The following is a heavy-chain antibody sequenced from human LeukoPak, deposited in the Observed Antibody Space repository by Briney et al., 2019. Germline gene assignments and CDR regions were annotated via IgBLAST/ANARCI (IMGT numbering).Heavy chain of an antibody. J-gene: IGHJ5*02. D-gene: IGHD1-26*01. Sequence: KAPETLSLTCTVSGGSISSYYWSWIRQPPGKGLEWIGYIYYSGSTNYNPSLKSRVTISVDTSKNQFSLKLGSVTAADTAVYYCARSIVGVKDNWFDPWGQGTLVTVSS. V-gene: IGHV4-59*08. CDR3: ARSIVGVKDNWFDP. CDR1: GGSISSYY. CDR2: IYYSGST.